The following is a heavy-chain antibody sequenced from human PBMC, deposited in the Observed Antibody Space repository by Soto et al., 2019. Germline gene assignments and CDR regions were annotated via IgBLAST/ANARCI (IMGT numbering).Heavy chain of an antibody. CDR3: ARGRYSFNWYEPFDL. CDR2: INSDATST. Sequence: EVQLVESGGRLVQPGRSLKLACAASGFTLSGHWMHWVRQAPGKGLVWVSRINSDATSTGYAGSVEGRCTISRDNAKNTLYLQMDSLRDEDTAVYYCARGRYSFNWYEPFDLWGQGTMVTVSS. V-gene: IGHV3-74*02. D-gene: IGHD6-13*01. CDR1: GFTLSGHW. J-gene: IGHJ3*01.